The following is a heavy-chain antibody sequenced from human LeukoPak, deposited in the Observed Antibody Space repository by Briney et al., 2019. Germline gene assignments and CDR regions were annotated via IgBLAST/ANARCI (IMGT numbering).Heavy chain of an antibody. Sequence: GASVKVSFKASGYTFTVYYMHWVRQAPGQGLEWMGWINANSGGTKYAQKFQGSVTMTRDTSIRTAYMELSRLRSDDTAVYYCARGILGGYGGYFDYWGQGILVTVSS. CDR2: INANSGGT. J-gene: IGHJ4*02. V-gene: IGHV1-2*02. CDR1: GYTFTVYY. D-gene: IGHD4-23*01. CDR3: ARGILGGYGGYFDY.